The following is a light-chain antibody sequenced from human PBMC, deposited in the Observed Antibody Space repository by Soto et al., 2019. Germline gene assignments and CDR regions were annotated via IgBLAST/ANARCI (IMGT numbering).Light chain of an antibody. Sequence: QSALTQPASVFGSPGQSITISCTGTSRDVGGYNFVSWYQQYPGEVPKLMIYEVGNRPSGVSNRFSGSKSGNTASLTISGLQAEDEADYYCSSYTSSSILVFGTGTKVTVL. CDR1: SRDVGGYNF. CDR2: EVG. J-gene: IGLJ1*01. V-gene: IGLV2-14*01. CDR3: SSYTSSSILV.